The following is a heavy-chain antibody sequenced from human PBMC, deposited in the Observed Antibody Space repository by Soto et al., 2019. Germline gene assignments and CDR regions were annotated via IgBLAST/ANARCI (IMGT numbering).Heavy chain of an antibody. J-gene: IGHJ5*02. CDR3: ARESVVATMACFDP. V-gene: IGHV3-20*01. CDR1: GFTFDDYG. Sequence: GGSLRLSCAASGFTFDDYGMSWVRQAPGKGLEWVSGINWNGGSTGYADSVKGRFTISRDNTKNSLYLQMNSLRAEDTALYHCARESVVATMACFDPWGQGTLVTVSS. D-gene: IGHD5-12*01. CDR2: INWNGGST.